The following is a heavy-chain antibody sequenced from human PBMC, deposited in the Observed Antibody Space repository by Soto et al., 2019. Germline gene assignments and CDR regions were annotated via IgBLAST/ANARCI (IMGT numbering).Heavy chain of an antibody. CDR3: ARVIHYYDSSGYYAWYFDY. CDR1: GGSISSYY. V-gene: IGHV4-59*01. Sequence: SETLSLTCTVSGGSISSYYWSWIRQPPGKGLEWIGHIYYSGSTNYNPSLKSRVSISVDTSKKQFSLKLHSVTAADTAVYYCARVIHYYDSSGYYAWYFDYWGQGALVTVSS. CDR2: IYYSGST. J-gene: IGHJ4*02. D-gene: IGHD3-22*01.